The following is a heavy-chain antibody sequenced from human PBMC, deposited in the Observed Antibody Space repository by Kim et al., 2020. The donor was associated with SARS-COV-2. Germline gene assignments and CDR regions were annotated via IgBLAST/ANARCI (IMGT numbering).Heavy chain of an antibody. V-gene: IGHV1-69*13. CDR2: IIPIFGTA. CDR1: GGTFSSYA. CDR3: ARVRGIDSSSWYYFDY. D-gene: IGHD6-13*01. Sequence: SVKVSCKASGGTFSSYAISWVRQAPGQGLEWMGGIIPIFGTANYAQKFQDRVTITADESTSTAYMELSSLRSEDTAVYYCARVRGIDSSSWYYFDYWGQGTLVTVSS. J-gene: IGHJ4*02.